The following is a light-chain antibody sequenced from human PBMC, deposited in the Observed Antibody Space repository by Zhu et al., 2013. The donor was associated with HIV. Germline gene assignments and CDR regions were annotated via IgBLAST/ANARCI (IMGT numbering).Light chain of an antibody. CDR3: QQYDTSST. V-gene: IGKV1-5*03. CDR1: QTLGNS. J-gene: IGKJ1*01. CDR2: KAS. Sequence: DIQMTQSPSTLSASVGDRVTITCRASQTLGNSLAWYQQKSGKAPKLLIYKASILQSGVSSRFSGSGSETEFTLTITNVQPDDFATYYCQQYDTSSTFGQGTRVEI.